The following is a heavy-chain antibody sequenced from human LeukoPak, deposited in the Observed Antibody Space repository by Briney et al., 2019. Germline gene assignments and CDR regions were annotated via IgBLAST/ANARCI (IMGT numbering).Heavy chain of an antibody. V-gene: IGHV1-69*01. CDR1: GGTFTNYV. CDR2: IIPIFGTA. D-gene: IGHD4-17*01. CDR3: ARNERYGDTRLYHFDY. Sequence: ASVKVSRTASGGTFTNYVITWVRQAPGHGLEWMGGIIPIFGTAKYAQKLQGKVTITADESTNTAYMELSSLRSEDTAVYYCARNERYGDTRLYHFDYWGQGTLVTVSS. J-gene: IGHJ4*02.